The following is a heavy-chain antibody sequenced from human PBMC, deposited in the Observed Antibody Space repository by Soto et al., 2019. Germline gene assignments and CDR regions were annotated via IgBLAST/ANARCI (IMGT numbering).Heavy chain of an antibody. CDR3: ARGPPLAYQNIVVVPAASMDV. CDR1: GGSFSGYY. D-gene: IGHD2-2*01. V-gene: IGHV4-34*01. CDR2: INHSGST. J-gene: IGHJ6*02. Sequence: SETLSLTCAVYGGSFSGYYWSWIRQPPGKGLEWIGEINHSGSTNYNPSLKSRVTISVDTSKNQFSLKLSSVTAADTAVYYCARGPPLAYQNIVVVPAASMDVWGQGTTVTVSS.